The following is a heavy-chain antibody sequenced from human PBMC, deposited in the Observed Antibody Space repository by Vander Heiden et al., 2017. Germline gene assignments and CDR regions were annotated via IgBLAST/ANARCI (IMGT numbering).Heavy chain of an antibody. D-gene: IGHD2-21*01. Sequence: QAQLQESLPVLVKRSEALSLPCTASRGSISSYYWSWIRQPPGKGLEWIGYLYDGGSTNYNPSLKSRVTISVDTSKHQFTLKLSSVTAADTAVYYCARGPRGVEMAIDYWGQGTLVTVSS. V-gene: IGHV4-59*01. CDR2: LYDGGST. CDR3: ARGPRGVEMAIDY. CDR1: RGSISSYY. J-gene: IGHJ4*02.